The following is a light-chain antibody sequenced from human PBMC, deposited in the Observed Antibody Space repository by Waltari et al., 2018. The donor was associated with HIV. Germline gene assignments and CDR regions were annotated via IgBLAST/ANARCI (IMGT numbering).Light chain of an antibody. Sequence: EIVLTQSPGTLSLSPGQRATLSCRASLTVTSDYLAWYQQKPGQAPRLLIYGASNMATGIPDRFSGSGSGTDFALTISRLQPVDFAMYYCQQYGSSPITFGQGTRLEIK. CDR1: LTVTSDY. CDR3: QQYGSSPIT. J-gene: IGKJ5*01. CDR2: GAS. V-gene: IGKV3-20*01.